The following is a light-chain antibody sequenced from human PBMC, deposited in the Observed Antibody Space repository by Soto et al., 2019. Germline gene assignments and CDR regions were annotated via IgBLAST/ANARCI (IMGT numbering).Light chain of an antibody. CDR2: DAS. CDR3: QQYNSWQLS. CDR1: QNLDTW. J-gene: IGKJ4*01. Sequence: DIQMTQSPSTLSASVGDRVTITCRASQNLDTWLAWYQQKPGKAPKVLIYDASNLESGVPSRFSGSGSGTEFTLTISSLPPDDSATYYCQQYNSWQLSFGGGTKVEIK. V-gene: IGKV1-5*01.